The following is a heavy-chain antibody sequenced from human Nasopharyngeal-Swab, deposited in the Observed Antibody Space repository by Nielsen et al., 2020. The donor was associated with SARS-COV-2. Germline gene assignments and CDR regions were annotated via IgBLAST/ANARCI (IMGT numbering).Heavy chain of an antibody. D-gene: IGHD1-7*01. J-gene: IGHJ6*02. Sequence: ASVQVSCKASGYTFTSYYLHWVRQAPGQGLEWMGIINPTDGSTSYAQTFEGRVTMTRVTSTSTVYMALNSLRSEDTAVYYCARVVPLRITGTSGMDGWGQGTTVTVSS. CDR2: INPTDGST. CDR1: GYTFTSYY. V-gene: IGHV1-46*01. CDR3: ARVVPLRITGTSGMDG.